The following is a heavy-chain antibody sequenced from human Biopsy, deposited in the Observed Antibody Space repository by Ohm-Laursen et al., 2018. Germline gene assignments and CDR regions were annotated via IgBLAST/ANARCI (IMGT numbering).Heavy chain of an antibody. CDR3: ARDGEAKYCKHGVCPSDF. J-gene: IGHJ4*02. CDR1: GVTLSGYK. Sequence: SLRLSCAASGVTLSGYKMNWVRQAPGKGLEWVSSISGSSTYIYYADSVKGRLTISRDNAKNSLSLQMNSLRVEDTAVYYCARDGEAKYCKHGVCPSDFWGQGTLVTVSS. V-gene: IGHV3-21*01. CDR2: ISGSSTYI. D-gene: IGHD2-8*01.